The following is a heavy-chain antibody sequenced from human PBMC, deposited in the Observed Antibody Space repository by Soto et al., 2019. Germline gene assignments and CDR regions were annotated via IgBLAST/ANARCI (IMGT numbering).Heavy chain of an antibody. V-gene: IGHV4-31*09. J-gene: IGHJ5*02. Sequence: PSETLSLTCTVSGGSISSGGYYWSWIRQHPGKGLEWIGYIYYSGSTYYNPSFQGQVIISVDKSMNTAYLQWRSLKASDTAMYYCARCGGSYFNWFDPWGQGTLVTVS. CDR1: GGSISSGGYY. CDR3: ARCGGSYFNWFDP. D-gene: IGHD1-26*01. CDR2: IYYSGST.